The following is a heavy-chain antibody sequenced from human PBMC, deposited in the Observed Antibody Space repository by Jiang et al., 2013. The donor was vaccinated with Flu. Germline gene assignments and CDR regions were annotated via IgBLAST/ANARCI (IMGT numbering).Heavy chain of an antibody. V-gene: IGHV5-51*01. D-gene: IGHD1-26*01. CDR2: DT. CDR3: ARLEERAFDI. J-gene: IGHJ3*02. Sequence: DTRYSPSFQGQVTISADKSISTAYLQWSSLKASDTAMYYCARLEERAFDIWGQGTMVTVSS.